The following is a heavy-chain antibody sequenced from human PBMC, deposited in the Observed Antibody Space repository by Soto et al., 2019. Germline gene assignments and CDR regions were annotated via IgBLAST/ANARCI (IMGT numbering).Heavy chain of an antibody. Sequence: SETLSLTCTVSGGSISSYYWSWIRQPPGKGLEWIGYIYYSGSTNYNPSLKSRVTTSVDTSKNQFSLKLSSVTAADTAVYYCARNFKGMVYAITPPYYYGMDVWGQGTTVTVSS. D-gene: IGHD2-8*01. CDR2: IYYSGST. V-gene: IGHV4-59*01. J-gene: IGHJ6*02. CDR1: GGSISSYY. CDR3: ARNFKGMVYAITPPYYYGMDV.